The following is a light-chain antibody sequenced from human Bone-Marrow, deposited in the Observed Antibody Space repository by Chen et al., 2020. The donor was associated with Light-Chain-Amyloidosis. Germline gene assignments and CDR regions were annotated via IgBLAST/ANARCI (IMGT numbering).Light chain of an antibody. CDR1: NIGSTS. J-gene: IGLJ3*02. Sequence: SYVLTQPSSVSVAPGETATISCGGNNIGSTSVHWYQQTPGQAPLLVVYDDSDRPSGIPARLSGSHSGNTATLTISSVEAGDEADYYCQVWDRSSDRPVFGGGTKLTVL. CDR2: DDS. V-gene: IGLV3-21*02. CDR3: QVWDRSSDRPV.